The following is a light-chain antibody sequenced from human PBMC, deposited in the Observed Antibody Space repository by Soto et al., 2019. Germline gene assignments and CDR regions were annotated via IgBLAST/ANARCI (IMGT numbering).Light chain of an antibody. Sequence: EIVMTQSPATLSVSPGERATLSCRASQSVSSNLAWYQQKPGQAPRLLIYGASTRATGIPARFSGSGSGTEFTLNISSLQSEDFAVYYCQQYNNWTLTCGGGTKVEIK. CDR1: QSVSSN. CDR2: GAS. CDR3: QQYNNWTLT. J-gene: IGKJ4*01. V-gene: IGKV3-15*01.